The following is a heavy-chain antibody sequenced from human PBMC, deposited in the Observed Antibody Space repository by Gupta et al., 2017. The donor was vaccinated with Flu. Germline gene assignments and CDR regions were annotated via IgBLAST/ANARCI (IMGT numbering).Heavy chain of an antibody. CDR2: ISASGSRT. V-gene: IGHV3-23*01. CDR1: A. CDR3: AKNRVAGAISYYYGLDV. Sequence: AMSWVRQVPGKGLEWISGISASGSRTYYADSGKGRFTISRDTSKNTLYLQMNSLRADDTAIYYCAKNRVAGAISYYYGLDVWGQGTTVTVSS. D-gene: IGHD1-26*01. J-gene: IGHJ6*02.